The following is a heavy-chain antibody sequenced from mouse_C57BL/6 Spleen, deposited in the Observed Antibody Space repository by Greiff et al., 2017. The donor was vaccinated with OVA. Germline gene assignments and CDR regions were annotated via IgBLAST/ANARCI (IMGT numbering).Heavy chain of an antibody. CDR2: IDPSDSET. Sequence: VQLQQPGAELVRPGSSVKLSCKASGYTFTSYWMHWVKQRPIPGLEWIGNIDPSDSETHYNQKFKDKATLTVDKSSSTAYMQLSSLTSEDSAVYYCARLYDGQAWFAYWGQGTLVTVSA. D-gene: IGHD2-3*01. J-gene: IGHJ3*01. CDR1: GYTFTSYW. CDR3: ARLYDGQAWFAY. V-gene: IGHV1-52*01.